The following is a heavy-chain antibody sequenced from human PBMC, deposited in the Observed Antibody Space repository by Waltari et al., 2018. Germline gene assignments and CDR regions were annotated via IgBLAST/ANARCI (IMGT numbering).Heavy chain of an antibody. D-gene: IGHD3-10*01. V-gene: IGHV1-69*01. CDR2: IIANSVET. CDR3: ARKGPGSLYLDFDY. J-gene: IGHJ4*02. Sequence: QVRLVQSGAEVKKPGSSVKVSCKLSGGTFSSYAFIWVRQAPGQGLEWMGVIIANSVETSYAQKFQGRVTISADESTTTVYMEVSSLRSEDTAVYYCARKGPGSLYLDFDYWGQGTLVTVSS. CDR1: GGTFSSYA.